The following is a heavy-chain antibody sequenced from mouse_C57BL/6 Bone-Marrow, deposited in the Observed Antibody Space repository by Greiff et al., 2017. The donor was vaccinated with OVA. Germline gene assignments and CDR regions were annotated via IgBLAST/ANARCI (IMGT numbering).Heavy chain of an antibody. CDR2: ISSGGDYI. Sequence: EVQLVESGEGLVKPGGSLKLSCAASGFTFSSYAMSWVRQTPEKRLEWVAYISSGGDYIYYADTVKGRFTISRDNARNTLYLQMSSLKSEDTAMYYCTRGYYGSSYPFWYFDVWGTGTTVTVSS. CDR3: TRGYYGSSYPFWYFDV. D-gene: IGHD1-1*01. V-gene: IGHV5-9-1*02. J-gene: IGHJ1*03. CDR1: GFTFSSYA.